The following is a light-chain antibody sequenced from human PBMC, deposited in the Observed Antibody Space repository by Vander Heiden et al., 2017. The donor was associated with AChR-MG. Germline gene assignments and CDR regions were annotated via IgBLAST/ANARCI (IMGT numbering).Light chain of an antibody. Sequence: SFDLTQPPSVSVSPGQTASITCSRYLLGDKYVCWYQQKPGQSPLLVIYQDSKRPPGIPDRFSGSNSGNTATLTISGTQAMDEADYYCQAWNSSTAIFGGGTKLTVL. CDR3: QAWNSSTAI. CDR2: QDS. V-gene: IGLV3-1*01. CDR1: LLGDKY. J-gene: IGLJ2*01.